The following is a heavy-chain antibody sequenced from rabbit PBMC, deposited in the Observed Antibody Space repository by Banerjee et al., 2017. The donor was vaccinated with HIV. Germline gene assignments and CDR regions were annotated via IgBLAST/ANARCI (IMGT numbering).Heavy chain of an antibody. CDR2: ITKSSTT. J-gene: IGHJ3*01. D-gene: IGHD2-1*01. CDR1: GFSLSSYA. Sequence: CTVSGFSLSSYAMIWVRQAPGKGLEYIGAITKSSTTDYASWVNGRFTISLDNAQNTVFLQMTSLTAADTATYFCTRVGPYNDYGASIIRLDLWGPGTLVTVS. V-gene: IGHV1S29*01. CDR3: TRVGPYNDYGASIIRLDL.